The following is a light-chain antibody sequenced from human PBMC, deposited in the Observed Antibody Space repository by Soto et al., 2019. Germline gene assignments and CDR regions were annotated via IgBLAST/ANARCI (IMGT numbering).Light chain of an antibody. V-gene: IGKV3-15*01. Sequence: EIVMTQSPATLSVSPGEGATLSCRASQSVRSNLAWYRQKPGQAPSLLIYGASTRASGIPAKFSASGSGTEFALTISSLQSEDFAVYCCQQYNNWPYTFGQGTRLEIK. J-gene: IGKJ2*01. CDR1: QSVRSN. CDR2: GAS. CDR3: QQYNNWPYT.